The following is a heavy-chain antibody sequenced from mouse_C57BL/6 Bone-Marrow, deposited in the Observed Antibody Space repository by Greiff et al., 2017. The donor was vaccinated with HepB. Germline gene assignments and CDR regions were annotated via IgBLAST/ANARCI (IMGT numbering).Heavy chain of an antibody. CDR1: GYSITSGYY. V-gene: IGHV3-6*01. D-gene: IGHD6-1*01. CDR2: ISYDGSN. Sequence: EVKLVESGPGLVKPSQSLSLTCSVTGYSITSGYYWNWIRQFPGNKLEWMGYISYDGSNNYNPSLKNRISITRDTSKNQFFLKLNSVTTEDTATYYCAAPSFAYWGQGTLVTVSA. J-gene: IGHJ3*01. CDR3: AAPSFAY.